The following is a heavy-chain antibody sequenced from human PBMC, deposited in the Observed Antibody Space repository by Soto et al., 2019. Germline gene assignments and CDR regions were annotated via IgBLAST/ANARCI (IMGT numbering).Heavy chain of an antibody. V-gene: IGHV1-69*01. J-gene: IGHJ4*02. CDR1: GGTFSSYA. CDR3: ATSGYKTLSRHLLFDY. D-gene: IGHD6-13*01. Sequence: ASVKVSCKASGGTFSSYAISWVRQAPGQGLEWMGGIIPIFGTANYAQKFQGRVTITADESTSTAYMELSSLRSEDTAVYYCATSGYKTLSRHLLFDYWGQGTLVTVSS. CDR2: IIPIFGTA.